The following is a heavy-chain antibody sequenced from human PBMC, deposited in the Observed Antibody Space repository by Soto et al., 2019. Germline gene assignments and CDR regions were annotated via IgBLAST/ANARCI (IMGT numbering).Heavy chain of an antibody. CDR2: INAGNANN. CDR1: GYTFTNYA. CDR3: AIGLTLWFDP. J-gene: IGHJ5*02. D-gene: IGHD2-21*01. V-gene: IGHV1-3*05. Sequence: QVQLVQSGAEEKKPGASVKVSCKASGYTFTNYAIHWVRQAPGQRLERMGWINAGNANNKYSKKFQGRVTITRDTSASTGFMELSSLRSEDTAVYDCAIGLTLWFDPWGQGTLVTVSS.